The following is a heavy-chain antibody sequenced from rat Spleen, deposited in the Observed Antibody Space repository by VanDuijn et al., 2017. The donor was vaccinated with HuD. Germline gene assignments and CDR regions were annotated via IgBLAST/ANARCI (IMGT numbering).Heavy chain of an antibody. J-gene: IGHJ2*01. Sequence: EVQLVESGGGLVQPGRSMKLSCAASGLSFSNYYMAWVRQAPTKGLEWVASSSYDGTATYYRDSVKGRFTLSRDNAKNTLYLQMNSLRSEDTATYFCTRGGNYDFDYWGQGVMVTVSS. CDR3: TRGGNYDFDY. D-gene: IGHD1-10*01. V-gene: IGHV5-22*01. CDR1: GLSFSNYY. CDR2: SSYDGTAT.